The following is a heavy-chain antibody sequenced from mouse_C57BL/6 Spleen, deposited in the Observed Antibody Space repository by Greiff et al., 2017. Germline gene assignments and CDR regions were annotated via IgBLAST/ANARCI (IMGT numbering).Heavy chain of an antibody. J-gene: IGHJ4*01. Sequence: VQLKESGGGLVKPGGSLKLSCAASGFTFSDYGMHWVRQAPEKGLEWVAYISSGSSTIYYADTVKGRFTISRDNAKNTLFLQMTSLRSEDTAMYYCARTPTTVVATDYAMDYWGQGTSVTVSS. CDR2: ISSGSSTI. CDR3: ARTPTTVVATDYAMDY. V-gene: IGHV5-17*01. D-gene: IGHD1-1*01. CDR1: GFTFSDYG.